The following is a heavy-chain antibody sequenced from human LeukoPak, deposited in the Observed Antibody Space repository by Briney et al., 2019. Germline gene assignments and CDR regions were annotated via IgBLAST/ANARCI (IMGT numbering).Heavy chain of an antibody. D-gene: IGHD1-14*01. CDR3: ATAGGIIEFFDF. V-gene: IGHV1-46*01. J-gene: IGHJ2*01. CDR2: IIPGGGST. CDR1: GYTFTSKY. Sequence: ASVKVSCKASGYTFTSKYIHWVRQAPGQGLDWMGMIIPGGGSTTYAQKFRDRVTMTGDASTSTVYMELSGLRSEDTALYYCATAGGIIEFFDFWVRGTLVTVSS.